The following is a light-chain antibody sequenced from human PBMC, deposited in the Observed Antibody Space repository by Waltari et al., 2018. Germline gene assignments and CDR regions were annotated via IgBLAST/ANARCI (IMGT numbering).Light chain of an antibody. J-gene: IGKJ2*02. Sequence: EIVLTQSPATLSLSPGARATLSCRASQSVSSYLAWYQQKPGQAPRLLIYDASNRATGIPARFSGSGSGTDFTLTISSLEPEDFAVYYCQQRSNWPCTFGQGTKLEIK. CDR1: QSVSSY. V-gene: IGKV3-11*01. CDR2: DAS. CDR3: QQRSNWPCT.